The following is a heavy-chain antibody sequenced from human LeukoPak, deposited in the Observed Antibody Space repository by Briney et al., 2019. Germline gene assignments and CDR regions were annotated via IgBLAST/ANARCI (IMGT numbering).Heavy chain of an antibody. CDR3: ARDYGSGSPKPADI. CDR1: GYTFTDYY. Sequence: GASVKVSCKASGYTFTDYYIHWVRQAPGQGLEWMGWINPYSGGANSTQKFQGRVTMTRDTSISTAYMELSRLRSDDTAVYYCARDYGSGSPKPADIWGQGTMVTVSS. V-gene: IGHV1-2*02. D-gene: IGHD3-10*01. CDR2: INPYSGGA. J-gene: IGHJ3*02.